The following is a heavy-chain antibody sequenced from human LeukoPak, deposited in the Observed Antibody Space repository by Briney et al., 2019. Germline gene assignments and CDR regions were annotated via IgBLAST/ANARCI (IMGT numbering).Heavy chain of an antibody. CDR1: GGSISSSSYY. CDR2: IHYSGST. V-gene: IGHV4-39*07. Sequence: SETLSLTSTVSGGSISSSSYYWAWIRQPPGKGLEWIGSIHYSGSTYYNPSLQSRVTISIDTSKNQFSLKLRFVTAAASAVYYCARVRCSGGSCPYYYYYYYMDVWGKGTTVTVSS. D-gene: IGHD2-15*01. CDR3: ARVRCSGGSCPYYYYYYYMDV. J-gene: IGHJ6*03.